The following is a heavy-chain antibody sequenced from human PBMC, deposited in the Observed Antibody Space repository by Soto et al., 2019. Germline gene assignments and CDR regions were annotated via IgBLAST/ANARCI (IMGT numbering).Heavy chain of an antibody. V-gene: IGHV4-34*01. D-gene: IGHD7-27*01. Sequence: QVQLQQWGAGLLKPSETLSLTCAVYGGSFSGYYWNWIRQPPGKGLEWIGEINHSGSTNYNPSLKSRVTISVDTPKNQFSLKLSSVTAADTAVYYCARGWGTIFDYWGQGTLVTVSS. CDR2: INHSGST. CDR3: ARGWGTIFDY. J-gene: IGHJ4*02. CDR1: GGSFSGYY.